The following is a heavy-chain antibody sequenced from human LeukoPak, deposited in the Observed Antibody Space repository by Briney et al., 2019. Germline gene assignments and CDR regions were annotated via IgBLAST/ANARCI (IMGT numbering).Heavy chain of an antibody. V-gene: IGHV4-31*03. D-gene: IGHD3-22*01. CDR1: GGSISSGGCY. CDR2: INHSGST. J-gene: IGHJ4*02. CDR3: ARLTITAYYDSRKYYFDY. Sequence: SQTLSLTCTVSGGSISSGGCYWRWIHQHPGKGLEWIGEINHSGSTNYNPSLKSRVTLSVDTSKNQFSLKLSSVTAADTAVYYCARLTITAYYDSRKYYFDYWGQGTLVTVSS.